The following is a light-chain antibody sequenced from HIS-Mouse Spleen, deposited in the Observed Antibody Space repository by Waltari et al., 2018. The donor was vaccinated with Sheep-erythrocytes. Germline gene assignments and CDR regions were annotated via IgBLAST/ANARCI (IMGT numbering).Light chain of an antibody. CDR3: YSTDSSGNHWV. J-gene: IGLJ3*02. Sequence: SYELTQPPSVSVSPGQTARITCSGDALPKKSAYWYQQKSGQAPVLGIYEDSKRPSGIPERCSGSTSGTMATLTISGAQVEDEADYYCYSTDSSGNHWVFGGGTKLTVL. CDR1: ALPKKS. CDR2: EDS. V-gene: IGLV3-10*01.